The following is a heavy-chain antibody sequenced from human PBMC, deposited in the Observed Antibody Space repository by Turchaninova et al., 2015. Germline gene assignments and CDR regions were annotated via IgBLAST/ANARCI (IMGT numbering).Heavy chain of an antibody. D-gene: IGHD7-27*01. J-gene: IGHJ4*02. CDR1: GYYNIRGYY. Sequence: QVQLQESXXXLVXXSEPLSPTXAVSGYYNIRGYYWGWLRQPPGTGVEWIGSMYHSGSTYYNPSLKSRGTISADTNKHQFSLRLSPVTAADTAVYYCARLSGDLDGTDYWGQGTLVTVSS. V-gene: IGHV4-38-2*01. CDR2: MYHSGST. CDR3: ARLSGDLDGTDY.